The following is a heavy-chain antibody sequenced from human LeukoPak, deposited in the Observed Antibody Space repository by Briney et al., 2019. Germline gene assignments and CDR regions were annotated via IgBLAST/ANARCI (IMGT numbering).Heavy chain of an antibody. D-gene: IGHD4-17*01. CDR1: GFTFSAYG. Sequence: GGSLRLSCAASGFTFSAYGMRWVRQAPGKGLEWVALIWYDGSNRFYADSVTGRFTISRDNSKNTLYLQMNSLRAEDTAVYYCAKHGTTVTEDGMDVWGQGTTVTVSS. V-gene: IGHV3-33*06. J-gene: IGHJ6*02. CDR2: IWYDGSNR. CDR3: AKHGTTVTEDGMDV.